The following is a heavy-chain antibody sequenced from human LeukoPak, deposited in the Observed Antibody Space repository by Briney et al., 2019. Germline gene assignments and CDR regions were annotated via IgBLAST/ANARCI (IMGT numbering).Heavy chain of an antibody. Sequence: PGGSLRLSCAASGFTFSSYSMNWVRQAPGKGLEWVSSISSSSSYIYYADSVKGRFTISRDNAKNSLYLQMNSLRAEDTAVYYCARDISSGWYQRSDEFDYWGQGTLVRLL. CDR2: ISSSSSYI. D-gene: IGHD6-19*01. J-gene: IGHJ4*02. CDR3: ARDISSGWYQRSDEFDY. V-gene: IGHV3-21*01. CDR1: GFTFSSYS.